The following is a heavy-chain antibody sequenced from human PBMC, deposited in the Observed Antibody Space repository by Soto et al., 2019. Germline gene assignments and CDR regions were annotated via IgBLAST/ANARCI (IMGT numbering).Heavy chain of an antibody. CDR2: IKSKTDGGTT. V-gene: IGHV3-15*07. CDR3: TTGIVVVVAATQAY. Sequence: GGSLRLSCAASGFTFSNAWMNWVRQAPGKGLEWVGRIKSKTDGGTTDYAAPVKGRSTISRDDSKNTLYLQMNSLKTEDTAVYYCTTGIVVVVAATQAYWGQGTLVTVPQ. CDR1: GFTFSNAW. D-gene: IGHD2-15*01. J-gene: IGHJ4*02.